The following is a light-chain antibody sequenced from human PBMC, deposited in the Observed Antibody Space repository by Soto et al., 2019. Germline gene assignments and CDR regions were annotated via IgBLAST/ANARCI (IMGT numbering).Light chain of an antibody. CDR2: AAS. J-gene: IGKJ5*01. Sequence: DFELTQSPSSLSAFVGYRVSISCRASQSISKFVSWYQQRPRTAPKLLSYAASSLESWVPSRFSGSGSRTDFTLTISSLTPEDLATYYCQQNYKTPITVGQGTRLEI. CDR3: QQNYKTPIT. CDR1: QSISKF. V-gene: IGKV1-39*01.